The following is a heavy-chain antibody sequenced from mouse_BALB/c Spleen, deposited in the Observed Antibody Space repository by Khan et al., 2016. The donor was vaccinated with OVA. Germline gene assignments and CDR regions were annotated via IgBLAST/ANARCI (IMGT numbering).Heavy chain of an antibody. CDR1: GYTFTSYW. Sequence: LQQPGSELVRPGASVKLSCKASGYTFTSYWMHWVKQRPGQGLEWIGDIYPGSGSTNYDEKFKSKATLTVDTASSTAYMQLSSLTSEDSAVYYCTRWGYLFAYWGQGTLVTVSA. CDR3: TRWGYLFAY. CDR2: IYPGSGST. J-gene: IGHJ3*01. V-gene: IGHV1S22*01. D-gene: IGHD2-3*01.